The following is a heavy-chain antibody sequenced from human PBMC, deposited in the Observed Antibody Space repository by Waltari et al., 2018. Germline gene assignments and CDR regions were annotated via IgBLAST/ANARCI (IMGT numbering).Heavy chain of an antibody. Sequence: QVQLQESGPGLVKPSETLSLTCTVSGGSVSNYYWSWIRQPAGKGLEWIGRLYISGSTNYNPSLKSRVTMSADTSKNQFSLKLRSVTAADTAVYYCASDYGGNSGLGYWGQGTLVTVSS. J-gene: IGHJ4*02. V-gene: IGHV4-4*07. CDR1: GGSVSNYY. D-gene: IGHD2-21*02. CDR2: LYISGST. CDR3: ASDYGGNSGLGY.